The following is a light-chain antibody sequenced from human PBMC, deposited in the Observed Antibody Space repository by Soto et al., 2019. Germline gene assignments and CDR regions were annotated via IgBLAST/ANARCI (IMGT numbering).Light chain of an antibody. V-gene: IGKV2-28*01. Sequence: DIVMTQSPLSLPVTPGEPASISCRSSQSLLHSNGCNYLDWYLQKPGQSPQLLIYLGSNRASGVPDRFSGSGSCTDFTLTISRVEAEDVGVYYCMQALQTPLTFGGVTKVEIK. CDR3: MQALQTPLT. CDR1: QSLLHSNGCNY. CDR2: LGS. J-gene: IGKJ4*01.